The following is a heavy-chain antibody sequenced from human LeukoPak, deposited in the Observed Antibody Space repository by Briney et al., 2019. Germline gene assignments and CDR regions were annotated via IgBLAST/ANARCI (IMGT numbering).Heavy chain of an antibody. J-gene: IGHJ4*02. V-gene: IGHV3-33*06. CDR1: GFTFSSYG. CDR3: AKDQKGRLRWVFDY. D-gene: IGHD4-23*01. CDR2: IWYDGSNK. Sequence: PGRSLRLSCAVSGFTFSSYGMHWIRQAPGKGLEWVAVIWYDGSNKYYADSVKGRFTISRDNSKNTLYLQMNSLRAEDTAVYYCAKDQKGRLRWVFDYWGQGTLVTVSS.